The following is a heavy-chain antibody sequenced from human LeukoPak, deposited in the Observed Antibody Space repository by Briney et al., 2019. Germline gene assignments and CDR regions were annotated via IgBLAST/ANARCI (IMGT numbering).Heavy chain of an antibody. CDR2: IVVGSGNT. V-gene: IGHV1-58*02. J-gene: IGHJ3*02. CDR1: GFTFTSSA. Sequence: SVKVSCKASGFTFTSSAMQWVRQARGQRLEWIGWIVVGSGNTNYEQKFQERVTITRDMSTSTAYMELSSLRSEDTAVYYCAADIVVVTATRDLDAFDIWGQGTMVTVSS. D-gene: IGHD2-21*02. CDR3: AADIVVVTATRDLDAFDI.